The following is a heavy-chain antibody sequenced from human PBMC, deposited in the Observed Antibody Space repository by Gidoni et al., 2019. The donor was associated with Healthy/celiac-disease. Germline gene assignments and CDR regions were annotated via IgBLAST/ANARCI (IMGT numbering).Heavy chain of an antibody. CDR2: ISYDGSNK. V-gene: IGHV3-30-3*01. CDR3: PRVPIGFYWYFDP. Sequence: QVQLVEAGGGVAQPGRSLRSSCAASGCYFSSYAMHWVRQAPGKGLEWVAVISYDGSNKYYADSANGRFTIPRDNSKNTRYLQMNSLRAEDTAVYYCPRVPIGFYWYFDPCGRGTLVPVSS. D-gene: IGHD2-15*01. CDR1: GCYFSSYA. J-gene: IGHJ2*01.